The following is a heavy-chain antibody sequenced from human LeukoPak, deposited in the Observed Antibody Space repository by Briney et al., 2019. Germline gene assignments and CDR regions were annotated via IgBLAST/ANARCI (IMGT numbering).Heavy chain of an antibody. D-gene: IGHD3-22*01. J-gene: IGHJ4*02. V-gene: IGHV1-18*01. CDR2: ISAYNGNT. CDR3: ARGYYDSSGYYYKFVGDY. CDR1: GYTFTSYG. Sequence: ASVKVSCKASGYTFTSYGISWVRQAPGQGLEWMGWISAYNGNTNYAQKLQGRVTMTTDTSTSTAYMELRSLRSDDTAVYYCARGYYDSSGYYYKFVGDYWGQGTLVTVSP.